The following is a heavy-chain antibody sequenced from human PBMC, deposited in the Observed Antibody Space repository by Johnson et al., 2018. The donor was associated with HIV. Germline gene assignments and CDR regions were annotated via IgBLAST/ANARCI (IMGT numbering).Heavy chain of an antibody. D-gene: IGHD4-17*01. Sequence: HVQLVESGGGVVQPGRSLRLSCVASGFIFRMYAMHWVRQAPGKGLEWVALISHDGANQYYADSVKGRFLVSRDDSMNTLFLEMKSVRPEDTAVYYCARTPYGDYDDAFNIWGQGTMVTVSS. V-gene: IGHV3-30-3*01. J-gene: IGHJ3*02. CDR1: GFIFRMYA. CDR3: ARTPYGDYDDAFNI. CDR2: ISHDGANQ.